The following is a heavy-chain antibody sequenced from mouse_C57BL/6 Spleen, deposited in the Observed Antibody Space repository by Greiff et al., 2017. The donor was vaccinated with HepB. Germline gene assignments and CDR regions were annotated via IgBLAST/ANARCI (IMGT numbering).Heavy chain of an antibody. D-gene: IGHD3-2*01. J-gene: IGHJ4*01. CDR3: ARYQTDYAMDY. CDR1: GYTFTSYW. CDR2: IDPSDSYT. V-gene: IGHV1-50*01. Sequence: VQLQQSGAELVKPGASVKLSCKASGYTFTSYWMQWVKQRPGQGLEWIGEIDPSDSYTNYNQKFKGKATLTVDTSSSTAYMQLSSLTSEDSAVYYCARYQTDYAMDYWGQGTSVTVSS.